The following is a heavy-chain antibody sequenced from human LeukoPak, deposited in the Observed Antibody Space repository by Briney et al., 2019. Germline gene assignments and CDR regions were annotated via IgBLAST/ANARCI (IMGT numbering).Heavy chain of an antibody. Sequence: GASVKVSCKASGYTFTGYYMHWVRQAPGQRLEWMARINPNSGGTNYAQKFQGRVTMTRDTSISTAYMELSRLRSDDTAVYYCARIIAVAAKEVDYWGQGTLVTVSS. CDR1: GYTFTGYY. CDR2: INPNSGGT. V-gene: IGHV1-2*06. CDR3: ARIIAVAAKEVDY. D-gene: IGHD6-19*01. J-gene: IGHJ4*02.